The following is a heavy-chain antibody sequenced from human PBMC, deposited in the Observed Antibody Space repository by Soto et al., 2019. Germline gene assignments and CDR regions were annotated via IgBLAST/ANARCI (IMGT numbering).Heavy chain of an antibody. CDR1: GGSVSSGSYY. V-gene: IGHV4-61*01. CDR2: IYYSGTT. J-gene: IGHJ4*02. Sequence: PSETLSLTCTVSGGSVSSGSYYWSWIRQPPGKGLEWIGYIYYSGTTSYNPSLNSRVTMSVDTSKNQFSLKVNSVTAAGTAVYYCARESYYRSGATVVPYWGQGTLVTVSS. D-gene: IGHD3-10*01. CDR3: ARESYYRSGATVVPY.